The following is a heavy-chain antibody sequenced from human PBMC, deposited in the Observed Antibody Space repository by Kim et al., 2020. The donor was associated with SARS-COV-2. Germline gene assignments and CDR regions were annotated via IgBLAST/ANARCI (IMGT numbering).Heavy chain of an antibody. Sequence: ASVKVSCKASGYTFTNYYIHWVRQAPGQGLEWMGLINPSGGSASYAQKFQGRVTMTRDTSTSTVYMELSSLRSEDTAVYHCARAERSDPFDIWGQGTMGTVSS. CDR1: GYTFTNYY. J-gene: IGHJ3*02. CDR3: ARAERSDPFDI. CDR2: INPSGGSA. V-gene: IGHV1-46*01.